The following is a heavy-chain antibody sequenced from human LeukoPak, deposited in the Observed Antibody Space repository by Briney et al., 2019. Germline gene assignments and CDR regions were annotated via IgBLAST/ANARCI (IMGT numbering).Heavy chain of an antibody. Sequence: SVKVSCKASGGTFSSCAINWVRQAPGQGLEWMGRIVPIFGTTNYAQNFQGRVTITADESTSTAYMELSSLRSEDTAVYYCTRSRGSGSYLDYWGQGTLVTVSS. CDR1: GGTFSSCA. CDR3: TRSRGSGSYLDY. V-gene: IGHV1-69*13. D-gene: IGHD3-10*01. J-gene: IGHJ4*02. CDR2: IVPIFGTT.